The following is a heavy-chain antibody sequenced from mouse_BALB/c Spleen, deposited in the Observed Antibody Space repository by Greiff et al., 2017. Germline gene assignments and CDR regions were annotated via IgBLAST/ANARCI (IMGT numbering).Heavy chain of an antibody. CDR3: ARGYYGDLAY. D-gene: IGHD1-1*01. J-gene: IGHJ3*01. CDR2: IDPANGNT. V-gene: IGHV14-3*02. Sequence: VQLKESGAELVKPGASVKLSCTASGFTIKDTYMHWVKQRPEQGLEWIGRIDPANGNTKYDPKFQGKATITADTSSNTAYLQLSSLTSEDTAVYYCARGYYGDLAYGGQGTLVTVSA. CDR1: GFTIKDTY.